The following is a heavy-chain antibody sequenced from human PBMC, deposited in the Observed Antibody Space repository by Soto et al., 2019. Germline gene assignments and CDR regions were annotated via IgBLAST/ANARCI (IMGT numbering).Heavy chain of an antibody. CDR1: GFTFSSYA. V-gene: IGHV3-23*01. CDR3: AKPDAPELYYFWTPYDYAMDV. D-gene: IGHD3-3*01. J-gene: IGHJ6*02. Sequence: EVQLLESGGGLVQPGGSLRLSCAASGFTFSSYAMSWVRQAPGKGLEWVSAISGSGGSTYYADSVKGRFTISRDNSKNTLYLQMNSLRAEDTAVYYCAKPDAPELYYFWTPYDYAMDVWGQGTTVTVSS. CDR2: ISGSGGST.